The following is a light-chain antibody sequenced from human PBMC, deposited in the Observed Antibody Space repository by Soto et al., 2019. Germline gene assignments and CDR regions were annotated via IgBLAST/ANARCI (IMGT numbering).Light chain of an antibody. CDR3: QQSYSYPLT. CDR2: AAS. V-gene: IGKV1-39*01. J-gene: IGKJ4*01. CDR1: QHISHY. Sequence: DIQMTQSPSSLSASVGDRVTITCRASQHISHYLNWYQQKPGRAPKLLIYAASSLQSGVPSRFSGSGSGTDFTLTISSLQPEDFAAYYCQQSYSYPLTFGGGTKVEIK.